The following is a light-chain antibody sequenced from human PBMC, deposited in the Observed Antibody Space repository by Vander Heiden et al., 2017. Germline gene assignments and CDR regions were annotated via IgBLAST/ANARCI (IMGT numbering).Light chain of an antibody. J-gene: IGKJ4*01. Sequence: ELVLTQSPGTLPLTPGARATLPCRASQSASSSYLAWYQQKPGQAPRLLIYGASSRATGIPDRFSGSGSGTDFTLTISRLEPEDFAVYYCQQYGSSPLTFGGGTKVEIK. V-gene: IGKV3-20*01. CDR3: QQYGSSPLT. CDR2: GAS. CDR1: QSASSSY.